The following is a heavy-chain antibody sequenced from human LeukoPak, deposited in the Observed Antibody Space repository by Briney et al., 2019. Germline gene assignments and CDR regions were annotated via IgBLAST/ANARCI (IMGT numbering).Heavy chain of an antibody. D-gene: IGHD2-15*01. J-gene: IGHJ6*03. CDR2: ISAYNGNT. Sequence: GASVKVSCKASGYTFTSYGISWVRQAPGQGLEWMGWISAYNGNTNYAQKLQGRVTMATDTSTSTAYMELRSLRSDVTAVYYCARDYCSGGSCYGYMDVWGKGTTVTVSS. CDR1: GYTFTSYG. V-gene: IGHV1-18*01. CDR3: ARDYCSGGSCYGYMDV.